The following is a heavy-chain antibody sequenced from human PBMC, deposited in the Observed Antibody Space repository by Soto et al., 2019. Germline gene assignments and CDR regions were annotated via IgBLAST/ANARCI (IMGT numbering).Heavy chain of an antibody. V-gene: IGHV3-30*18. CDR3: AKDARGYSYRGFGYYYYYGMDV. D-gene: IGHD5-18*01. J-gene: IGHJ6*02. CDR1: GFTFSSYG. CDR2: ISYDGSNK. Sequence: GGSLRLSCAASGFTFSSYGMHWVRQAPGKGLEWVAVISYDGSNKYYADSVKGRFTISRDNSKNTLYLQMNSLRAEDTAVYYCAKDARGYSYRGFGYYYYYGMDVWGQGTTVTVSS.